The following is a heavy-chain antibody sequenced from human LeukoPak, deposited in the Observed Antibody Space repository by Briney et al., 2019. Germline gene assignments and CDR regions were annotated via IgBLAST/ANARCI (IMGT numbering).Heavy chain of an antibody. J-gene: IGHJ6*04. CDR3: ARQRDIVVVPAALDV. CDR2: IYPGDSDT. CDR1: GYSFTSYW. Sequence: GESLKISCKGSGYSFTSYWIGWVRQMPGKGLEWMGIIYPGDSDTRYSPSFQGQVTISADKSISTAYLQWSSLKASDTAMYYCARQRDIVVVPAALDVWGKGTTVTVSS. V-gene: IGHV5-51*01. D-gene: IGHD2-2*01.